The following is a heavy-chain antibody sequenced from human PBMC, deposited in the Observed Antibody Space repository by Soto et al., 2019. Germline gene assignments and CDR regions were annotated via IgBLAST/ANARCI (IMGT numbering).Heavy chain of an antibody. CDR1: GYSFTSYW. D-gene: IGHD3-22*01. V-gene: IGHV5-51*01. Sequence: GESLKISCKSSGYSFTSYWIGWVRQMPGKGLEWMGIIYPGDSDTRYSPSFQGQVTISADKSISTAYLQWSSLKASDTAMYYCARSYYYDSSGYYYYFDYWGQGTLVTVSS. CDR3: ARSYYYDSSGYYYYFDY. J-gene: IGHJ4*02. CDR2: IYPGDSDT.